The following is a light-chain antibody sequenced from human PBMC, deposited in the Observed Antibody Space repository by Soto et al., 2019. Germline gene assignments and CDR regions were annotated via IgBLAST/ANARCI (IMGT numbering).Light chain of an antibody. V-gene: IGKV3-15*01. CDR3: LQDHNLWA. Sequence: IVMTQSPATLSVSPGERATLSCRASQNIYSNMAWYQQRPGQAHRLIIFRASTMATGVPARFSGSGSGTEFTLTISSLQSEDFTVYSCLQDHNLWAFGQGTKVEIK. CDR2: RAS. CDR1: QNIYSN. J-gene: IGKJ1*01.